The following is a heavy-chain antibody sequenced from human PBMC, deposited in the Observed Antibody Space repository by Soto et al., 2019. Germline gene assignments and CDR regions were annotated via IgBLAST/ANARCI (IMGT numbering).Heavy chain of an antibody. D-gene: IGHD6-13*01. CDR3: ARDRPLLGQQLVRVGHWFDH. CDR1: GYTFTSYY. Sequence: XSVKVSCKASGYTFTSYYMHWVRQAPGQGLEWMGIINPSGGSTSYAQKFQGRVTMARDTSTSTVYMELSSLRSEDTAVYYCARDRPLLGQQLVRVGHWFDHWGQGTLVTVSS. CDR2: INPSGGST. V-gene: IGHV1-46*01. J-gene: IGHJ5*02.